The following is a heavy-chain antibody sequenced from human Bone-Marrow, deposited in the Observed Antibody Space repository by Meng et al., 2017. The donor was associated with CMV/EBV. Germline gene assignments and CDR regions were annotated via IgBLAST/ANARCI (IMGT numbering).Heavy chain of an antibody. V-gene: IGHV3-66*02. J-gene: IGHJ4*02. D-gene: IGHD6-19*01. CDR3: AKGARLVPYFDY. Sequence: GESLKISCAASGFTVNNNCMSWVRQAPGKGLEWVSTLYSGGSTYYADSVKGQFTISRDNSKNTLYLQMNSLRAEDTAVYYCAKGARLVPYFDYWGQGTLVTVSS. CDR1: GFTVNNNC. CDR2: LYSGGST.